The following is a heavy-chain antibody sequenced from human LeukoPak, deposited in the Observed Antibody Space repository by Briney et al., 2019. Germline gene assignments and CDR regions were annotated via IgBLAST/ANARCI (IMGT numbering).Heavy chain of an antibody. CDR1: GFTFGSHW. CDR3: VRDPRSFHF. Sequence: GGSLRLSCAPSGFTFGSHWMSWVRQAPGKGLEWAADINQDGSDKHYVDSVKGRFTISRDNAESSLYLQVNSLRAEDTAVYYCVRDPRSFHFWGQGTLVTVSS. V-gene: IGHV3-7*01. J-gene: IGHJ1*01. CDR2: INQDGSDK. D-gene: IGHD3-16*02.